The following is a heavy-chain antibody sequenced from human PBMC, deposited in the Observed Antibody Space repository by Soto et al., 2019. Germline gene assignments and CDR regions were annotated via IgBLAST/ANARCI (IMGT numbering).Heavy chain of an antibody. J-gene: IGHJ5*02. D-gene: IGHD3-16*02. V-gene: IGHV3-11*01. CDR3: ARDIANGRSRFDP. CDR2: ISSSGSTI. CDR1: GFTFSDYY. Sequence: GGSLRLSCAASGFTFSDYYMSWIRQAPGKGLEWVSYISSSGSTIYYADSVKGRFTISRDNAKNSLYLQMNSLRAEDTAVYYCARDIANGRSRFDPCGQGPLVTVSS.